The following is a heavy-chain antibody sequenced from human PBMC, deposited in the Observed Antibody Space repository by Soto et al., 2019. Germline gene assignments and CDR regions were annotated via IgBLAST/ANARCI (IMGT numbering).Heavy chain of an antibody. CDR1: GGTFSTYA. V-gene: IGHV1-69*12. CDR3: ASGIQLWLRRINNGYSG. Sequence: QVQLVQSGAEVKKPESSVKVSCKAPGGTFSTYAISWVRQAPGQGLVWMGGIIPMFGTANYAQRFQDRVTITADEATNTVYMELSSLRSEDTAVYFCASGIQLWLRRINNGYSGWGQGTLVTVSS. J-gene: IGHJ4*02. D-gene: IGHD5-18*01. CDR2: IIPMFGTA.